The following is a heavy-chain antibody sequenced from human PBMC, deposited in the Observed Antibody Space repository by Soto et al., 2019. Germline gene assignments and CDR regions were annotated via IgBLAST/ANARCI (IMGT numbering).Heavy chain of an antibody. CDR2: IYYTGTT. CDR3: ARRTVNIRTFYSGLKTNCFDF. CDR1: GDSISSSDYY. V-gene: IGHV4-39*01. J-gene: IGHJ4*02. Sequence: QLQLQESGPGLVKPSETLSLTCTVSGDSISSSDYYWGWIRQPPGKGLEWIGSIYYTGTTYYTPFPQSRVAISVDTSKNQFSLKLNSVTAAGTAVYYCARRTVNIRTFYSGLKTNCFDFWGQGTLVTVSS. D-gene: IGHD6-19*01.